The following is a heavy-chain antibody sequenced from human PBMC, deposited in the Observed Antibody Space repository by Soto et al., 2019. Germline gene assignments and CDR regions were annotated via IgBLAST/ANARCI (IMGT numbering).Heavy chain of an antibody. J-gene: IGHJ4*02. CDR2: INPNSGGT. CDR3: ARSGYCSSTSCYANPPPPFDY. CDR1: GYTFTGYY. Sequence: ASVKVSCKASGYTFTGYYMHWVRQAPGQGLEWMGWINPNSGGTNYAQKFQGWVTMTRDTSISTAYMELSRLRSDDTAVYYCARSGYCSSTSCYANPPPPFDYWGQGTLVTVSS. V-gene: IGHV1-2*04. D-gene: IGHD2-2*01.